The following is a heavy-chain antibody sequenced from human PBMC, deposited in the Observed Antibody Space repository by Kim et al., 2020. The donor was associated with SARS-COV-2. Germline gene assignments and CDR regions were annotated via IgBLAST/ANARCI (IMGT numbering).Heavy chain of an antibody. D-gene: IGHD3-10*01. CDR2: SGGST. J-gene: IGHJ4*02. Sequence: SGGSTYSADSVKGRFTISRDNSKNTLYLQMNSLRAEDTAVYYCARETGDYWGQGTLVTVSS. CDR3: ARETGDY. V-gene: IGHV3-53*01.